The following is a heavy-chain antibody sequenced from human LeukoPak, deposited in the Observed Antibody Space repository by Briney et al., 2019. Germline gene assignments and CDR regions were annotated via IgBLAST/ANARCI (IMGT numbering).Heavy chain of an antibody. D-gene: IGHD4-23*01. CDR2: INPSGGST. V-gene: IGHV1-46*01. J-gene: IGHJ4*02. CDR1: GYTFTTYY. CDR3: ARPTLNGLHYGGHAAFYY. Sequence: ASVKVSCKASGYTFTTYYMHWVRQAPGQGLEWMGIINPSGGSTSYAQKFQGRVTMTRDTSTSTVYMELSSLRSEDTAVYFCARPTLNGLHYGGHAAFYYWGQGTLVTVSS.